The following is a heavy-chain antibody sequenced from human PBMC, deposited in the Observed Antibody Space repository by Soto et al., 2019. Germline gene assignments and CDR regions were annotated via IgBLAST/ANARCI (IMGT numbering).Heavy chain of an antibody. V-gene: IGHV3-33*01. J-gene: IGHJ6*02. CDR3: ARVKRNYGSGSYRIPYYYYGMDV. Sequence: GGSLRLSCAASGFTFSSYCMHWVRQAPGKGLEWVAVIWYDGSNKYYADSVTARFNTYRDNSKNTLYLQMNSLRAEDTAVYYCARVKRNYGSGSYRIPYYYYGMDVWGQGTTVTVS. CDR1: GFTFSSYC. CDR2: IWYDGSNK. D-gene: IGHD3-10*01.